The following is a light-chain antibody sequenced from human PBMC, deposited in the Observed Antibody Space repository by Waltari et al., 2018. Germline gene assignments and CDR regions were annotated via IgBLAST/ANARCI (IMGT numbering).Light chain of an antibody. CDR2: VNSDGSH. Sequence: QLMLTQSPSASASLGASVKLTCTLSSGHTTYAIAGHQLQPEQGPRYWMKVNSDGSHIKGDGIPDRFSGSSSGAERYLTISSLQSEDEADYYCETGGFGIWVFGGGTKLTVL. CDR3: ETGGFGIWV. CDR1: SGHTTYA. V-gene: IGLV4-69*01. J-gene: IGLJ3*02.